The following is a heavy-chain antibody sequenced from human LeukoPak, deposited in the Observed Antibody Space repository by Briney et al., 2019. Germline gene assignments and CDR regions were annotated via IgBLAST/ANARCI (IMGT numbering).Heavy chain of an antibody. CDR1: GFTFSSYA. V-gene: IGHV3-23*01. CDR2: ISGSGGST. J-gene: IGHJ6*02. Sequence: GGSLRLPCAASGFTFSSYAMSWVRQAPGKGLEWVSAISGSGGSTYYADSVKGRFTISRDNSKNTLYLQMNSLRAEDTAVYYCARDKWELLRTDLYYYGMDVWGQGTTVTVSS. CDR3: ARDKWELLRTDLYYYGMDV. D-gene: IGHD1-26*01.